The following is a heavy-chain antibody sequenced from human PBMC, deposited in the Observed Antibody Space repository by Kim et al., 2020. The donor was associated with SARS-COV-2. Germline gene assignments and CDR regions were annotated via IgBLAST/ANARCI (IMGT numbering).Heavy chain of an antibody. CDR2: ISSSSSNT. D-gene: IGHD5-12*01. CDR1: GFTFSCYS. J-gene: IGHJ4*03. CDR3: ARDPHWRRRGCDLRPRRPFFD. Sequence: GGSLRLSCAASGFTFSCYSMNWVRQAPGKGLEWVSSISSSSSNTHYSDSVKGRFTFSRDNAKNSLYLQMNSLRADDTAVYYCARDPHWRRRGCDLRPRRPFFDWGHGTLVTVSS. V-gene: IGHV3-21*04.